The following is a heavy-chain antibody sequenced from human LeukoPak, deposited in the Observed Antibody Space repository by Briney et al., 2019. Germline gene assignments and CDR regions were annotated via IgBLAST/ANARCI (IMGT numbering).Heavy chain of an antibody. CDR1: GFTFSSYA. J-gene: IGHJ4*02. V-gene: IGHV3-23*01. D-gene: IGHD7-27*01. CDR3: AKGSTNWGEYYFDY. Sequence: PGGSLRLSCAASGFTFSSYAMSWVRQAPGKGLEWVSGISGGGGSTNYADSVKGRFTISRDNSKNTLYLQMNSLRADDTAVYYCAKGSTNWGEYYFDYWGQGTLVTVSS. CDR2: ISGGGGST.